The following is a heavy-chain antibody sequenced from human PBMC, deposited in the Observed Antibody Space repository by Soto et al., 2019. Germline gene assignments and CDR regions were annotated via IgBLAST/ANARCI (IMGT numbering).Heavy chain of an antibody. CDR2: VSTNDDRT. Sequence: QVQMVQSGPEVRMPGASVKVSCKTSGFTFTAYGLAWLRQAPGQRPEWMGWVSTNDDRTNYAQKFQGRVTMTTDRPTTTPSLGLGSLRADDTAVYYCARELNTESSAYYAFAFWGQGNLVSVSS. J-gene: IGHJ4*02. CDR3: ARELNTESSAYYAFAF. CDR1: GFTFTAYG. D-gene: IGHD3-22*01. V-gene: IGHV1-18*01.